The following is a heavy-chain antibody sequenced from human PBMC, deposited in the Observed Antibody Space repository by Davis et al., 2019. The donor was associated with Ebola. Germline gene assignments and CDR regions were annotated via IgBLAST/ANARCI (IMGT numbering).Heavy chain of an antibody. CDR3: ARPDYGGALD. V-gene: IGHV4-59*08. CDR2: IYYSGST. Sequence: ESLKISCAASGFIFSSYVMSWVRQAPGKGLEWIGYIYYSGSTNYNPSLKSRVTISVDTSKNQFSLKLSSVTAADTAVYYCARPDYGGALDWGQGTLVTVSS. CDR1: GFIFSSYV. J-gene: IGHJ4*02. D-gene: IGHD4-23*01.